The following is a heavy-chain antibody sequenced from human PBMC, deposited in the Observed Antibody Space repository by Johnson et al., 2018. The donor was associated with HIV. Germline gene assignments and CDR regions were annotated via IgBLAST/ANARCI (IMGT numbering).Heavy chain of an antibody. CDR1: GFTFSNYP. Sequence: QVQLVESGGGVVQPGGSLRLSCTASGFTFSNYPMHWVRQAPGKGLEWVAVVSFDGSKKYHADSVKGRFTISRDNSKNTLFLQMNSLRTEDTAVYYCATGDDYGFWGQGTMVTISS. D-gene: IGHD5-12*01. CDR2: VSFDGSKK. V-gene: IGHV3-30*04. J-gene: IGHJ3*01. CDR3: ATGDDYGF.